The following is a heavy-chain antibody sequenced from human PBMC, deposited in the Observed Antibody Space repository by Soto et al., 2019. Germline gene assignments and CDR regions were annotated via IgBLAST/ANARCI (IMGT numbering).Heavy chain of an antibody. CDR1: GFTADDYA. CDR3: AKDMKWGGMTTIHDVDS. D-gene: IGHD4-17*01. Sequence: EVQLVESGGGLVQPGRSLRLSCVASGFTADDYAMHWVRQAPGKGLEWVSGISSNSDTIDYADSVKGRFTISRDNAKNSLFLQMNSLRPEDTALYYCAKDMKWGGMTTIHDVDSWGQGTLVTVSS. J-gene: IGHJ4*02. V-gene: IGHV3-9*02. CDR2: ISSNSDTI.